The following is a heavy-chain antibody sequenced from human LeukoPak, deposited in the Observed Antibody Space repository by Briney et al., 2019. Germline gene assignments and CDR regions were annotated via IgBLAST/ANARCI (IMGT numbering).Heavy chain of an antibody. CDR3: TTPPD. J-gene: IGHJ4*02. Sequence: GRSLRLSCTASGFSFSDAWMTWVRQAPGNGLEWVGRIKPIATGGTTEYAAPVKGRFTISRDDSKNTVYLQMNSLESEDTAVYYGTTPPDWGQGTLVTVSS. V-gene: IGHV3-15*01. CDR2: IKPIATGGTT. CDR1: GFSFSDAW.